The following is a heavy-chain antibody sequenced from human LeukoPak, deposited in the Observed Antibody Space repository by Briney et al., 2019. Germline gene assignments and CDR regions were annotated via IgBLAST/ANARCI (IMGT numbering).Heavy chain of an antibody. CDR2: IYSGGST. J-gene: IGHJ6*03. D-gene: IGHD6-6*01. Sequence: GGSLRLSCAASGFTVSSNYMSWVRQAPGKGLEWVSVIYSGGSTYYADSVKGRFTISRDNSKNTLYLQMNSLRAEDTAVYYCARGDSSSSWDYYYYMDVWGKGTTVTVSS. CDR3: ARGDSSSSWDYYYYMDV. V-gene: IGHV3-53*01. CDR1: GFTVSSNY.